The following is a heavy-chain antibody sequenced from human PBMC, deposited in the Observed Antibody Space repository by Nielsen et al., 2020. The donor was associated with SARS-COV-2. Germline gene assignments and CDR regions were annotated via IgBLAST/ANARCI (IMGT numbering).Heavy chain of an antibody. V-gene: IGHV4-39*01. CDR3: ASGLTRSAAAGTNGFDY. J-gene: IGHJ4*02. D-gene: IGHD6-13*01. CDR2: IYYSGST. Sequence: RQAPGKGLEWIGSIYYSGSTYYNPSLKSRVTISVDTSKNQFSLKLSSVTAADTAVYYCASGLTRSAAAGTNGFDYWGQGTLVTVSS.